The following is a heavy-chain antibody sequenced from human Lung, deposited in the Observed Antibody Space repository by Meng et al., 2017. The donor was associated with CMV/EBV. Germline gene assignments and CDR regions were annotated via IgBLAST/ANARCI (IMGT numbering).Heavy chain of an antibody. V-gene: IGHV1-69*05. CDR1: GGTFSSYA. D-gene: IGHD3-3*01. CDR3: ASLSGYYHDFDY. Sequence: SVXVSCKASGGTFSSYAISWVRQAPGQGLEWMGGIIPIFGTANYAQKFQGRVTITTDESTSTAYMELSSLRSEDTAVYYCASLSGYYHDFDYSGQGALVTVSS. CDR2: IIPIFGTA. J-gene: IGHJ4*02.